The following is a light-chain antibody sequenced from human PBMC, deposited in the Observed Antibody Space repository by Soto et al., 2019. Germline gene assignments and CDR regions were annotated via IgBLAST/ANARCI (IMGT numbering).Light chain of an antibody. J-gene: IGLJ1*01. CDR1: SSDVGGYNY. V-gene: IGLV2-8*01. CDR3: NSYAGXNNV. CDR2: EVS. Sequence: QSSLTQPPSASGSPVQSVTISCTGTSSDVGGYNYVSWYQQHPGKAPKLMIYEVSHRPSGVPDRFSGSKSGNTASLTVSGLQAEDEADYYRNSYAGXNNVFGTGTKVXV.